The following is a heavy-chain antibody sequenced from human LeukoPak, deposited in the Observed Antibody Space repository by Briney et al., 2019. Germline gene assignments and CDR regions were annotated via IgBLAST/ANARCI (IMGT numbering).Heavy chain of an antibody. D-gene: IGHD6-19*01. V-gene: IGHV4-34*01. J-gene: IGHJ5*02. CDR3: GLAVADNNNWFDP. Sequence: SETLSLTCAVYGGSFSGYYWSWIRQPPGKGLEWIGEINHSGSTNYNPSLKSRVTISVDTSKIQFSLKLSSVTAADTAVYYCGLAVADNNNWFDPWGQGTLVTVSS. CDR2: INHSGST. CDR1: GGSFSGYY.